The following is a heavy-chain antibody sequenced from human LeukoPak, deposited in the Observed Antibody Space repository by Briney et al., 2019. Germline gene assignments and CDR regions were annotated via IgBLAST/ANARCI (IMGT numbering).Heavy chain of an antibody. CDR2: IYPGDSDT. CDR1: GYSFTSYW. D-gene: IGHD1-26*01. J-gene: IGHJ4*02. CDR3: ARQCCMVGGTIDY. Sequence: GESLKISCKGSGYSFTSYWIGWVRQMPGNGLEWMGIIYPGDSDTRYSPSFQGQVTISADKSISTAYLQWSSLKASDTAMYYCARQCCMVGGTIDYWGQGTLVTVSS. V-gene: IGHV5-51*01.